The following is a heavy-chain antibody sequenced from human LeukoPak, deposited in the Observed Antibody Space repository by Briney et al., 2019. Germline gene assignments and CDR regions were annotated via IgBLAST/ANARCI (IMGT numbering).Heavy chain of an antibody. J-gene: IGHJ6*03. CDR3: ARARRYYGSGSWFYYYMDV. D-gene: IGHD3-10*01. Sequence: SVKVSCKASGGTFSSYAISWVRQAPGQGLEWMGGIIPIFGTANYAQKFQGRVTITTDDSTSTAYMELSSLRSEDTAVYYCARARRYYGSGSWFYYYMDVWGKGTTVTVSS. CDR1: GGTFSSYA. V-gene: IGHV1-69*05. CDR2: IIPIFGTA.